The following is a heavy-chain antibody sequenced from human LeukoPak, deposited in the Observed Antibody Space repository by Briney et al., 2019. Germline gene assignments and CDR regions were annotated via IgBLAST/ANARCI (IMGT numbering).Heavy chain of an antibody. CDR2: IRSKVYGGTT. Sequence: PGRSLRLSCTAFGFTFADYATSWVRQAPGKGLEWVGFIRSKVYGGTTEYAASVKGRFTISRDDSKSIAYLQMHSLKTEDTAVYYCARDRRYCSSISCSGGWFDPWGQGTLVTVSS. CDR1: GFTFADYA. V-gene: IGHV3-49*04. J-gene: IGHJ5*02. D-gene: IGHD2-2*01. CDR3: ARDRRYCSSISCSGGWFDP.